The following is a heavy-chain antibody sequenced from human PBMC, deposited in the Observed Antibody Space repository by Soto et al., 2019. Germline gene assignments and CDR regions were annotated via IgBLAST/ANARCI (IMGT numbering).Heavy chain of an antibody. J-gene: IGHJ6*02. V-gene: IGHV3-33*01. Sequence: QVQLVESGGGVVQPGTSLRLSCAASGFSFTTHGMHWVRQAPGKGLEWVAVIWYDGSNKYYADSVKGRFTISRDNSKNTLYLQVDSLRAEDTGIYYCARDREQLASYYYGLDVWGQGTTVTVSS. CDR2: IWYDGSNK. CDR3: ARDREQLASYYYGLDV. D-gene: IGHD6-6*01. CDR1: GFSFTTHG.